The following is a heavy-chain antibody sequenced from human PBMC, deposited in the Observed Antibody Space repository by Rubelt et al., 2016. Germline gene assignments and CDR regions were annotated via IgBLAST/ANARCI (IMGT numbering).Heavy chain of an antibody. J-gene: IGHJ6*02. CDR2: ILTSGST. CDR1: GASMNSHY. CDR3: ARGNYYYGMDV. D-gene: IGHD3-10*01. Sequence: VQLQESGPGLVKPSETLSLTCTVSGASMNSHYWNWIRQPAGKGLEWIGRILTSGSTNYNPSFKSRVTMSVDTSKSQFSLKLSSVTAADTAVYYCARGNYYYGMDVWGQGTTVTVSS. V-gene: IGHV4-4*07.